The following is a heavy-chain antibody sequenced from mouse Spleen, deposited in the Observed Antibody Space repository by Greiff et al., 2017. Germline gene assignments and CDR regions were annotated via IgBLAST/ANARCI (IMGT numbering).Heavy chain of an antibody. CDR2: ISSGSSTI. J-gene: IGHJ3*01. D-gene: IGHD2-4*01. CDR1: GFTFSDYG. CDR3: ARPGYDYPFAY. Sequence: EVKVVESGGGLVKPGGSLKLSCAASGFTFSDYGMHWVRQAPEKGLEWVAYISSGSSTIYYADTVKGRFTISRDNAKNTLFLQMTSLRSEDTAMYYCARPGYDYPFAYWGQGTLVTVSA. V-gene: IGHV5-17*01.